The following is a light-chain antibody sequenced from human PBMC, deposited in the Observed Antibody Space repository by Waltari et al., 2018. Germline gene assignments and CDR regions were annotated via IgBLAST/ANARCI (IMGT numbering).Light chain of an antibody. CDR1: SGHSSYA. CDR2: LNSDGSH. CDR3: QTWGTGTHVV. J-gene: IGLJ2*01. Sequence: QPELTLLPSASASLQASVMLTCILTSGHSSYAIAWHHQQPQKGPRYLMKLNSDGSHNKGDGIPDRFSGSSSGDERYLTISSLQSEDEADYYCQTWGTGTHVVFGGGTKLTVL. V-gene: IGLV4-69*01.